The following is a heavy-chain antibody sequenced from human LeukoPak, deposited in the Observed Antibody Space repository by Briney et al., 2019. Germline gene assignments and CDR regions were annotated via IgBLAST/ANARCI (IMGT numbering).Heavy chain of an antibody. CDR1: GYTFTNYG. CDR3: ARDHNWGPDY. D-gene: IGHD7-27*01. Sequence: ASVKVSCKASGYTFTNYGISWVRQAPGQGLEWMGWISAYNGNTNYAQNLQGRVTMTTDTSTSTAYMELRSLRSEDTAVYYCARDHNWGPDYWGQGTLVSVSS. V-gene: IGHV1-18*01. J-gene: IGHJ4*02. CDR2: ISAYNGNT.